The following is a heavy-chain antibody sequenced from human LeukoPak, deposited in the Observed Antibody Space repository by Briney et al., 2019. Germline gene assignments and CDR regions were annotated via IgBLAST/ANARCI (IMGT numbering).Heavy chain of an antibody. V-gene: IGHV4-34*01. CDR2: IRQSGNT. CDR3: ASGKPPAGYVYTPRSTYSFDY. Sequence: SETLSLTCAVYDGSFSGYYWNWIRQPRGKGVEGIGEIRQSGNTNYNPYLKSRLTISVDTSKNQFSLGLNYVTAAGTAVYYCASGKPPAGYVYTPRSTYSFDYWGQGTLVTVSS. D-gene: IGHD3-16*01. J-gene: IGHJ4*02. CDR1: DGSFSGYY.